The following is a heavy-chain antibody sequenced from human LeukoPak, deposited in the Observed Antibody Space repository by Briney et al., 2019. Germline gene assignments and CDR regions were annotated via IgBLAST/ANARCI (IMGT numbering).Heavy chain of an antibody. CDR1: GFTFSSYA. V-gene: IGHV3-7*03. D-gene: IGHD5-12*01. CDR3: ARDGMATTNS. CDR2: IKQDGSEK. J-gene: IGHJ4*02. Sequence: GGSLRLSCAASGFTFSSYAMSWVRQAPGKGLEWVANIKQDGSEKYYVDSVKGRFTISRGNAKNSLYLQMNSLRAEDTAVYYCARDGMATTNSWGQGTVVTVSS.